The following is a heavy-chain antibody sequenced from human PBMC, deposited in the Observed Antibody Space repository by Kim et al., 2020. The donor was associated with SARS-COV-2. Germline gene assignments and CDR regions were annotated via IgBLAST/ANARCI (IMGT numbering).Heavy chain of an antibody. V-gene: IGHV4-34*01. CDR3: RSGLLGMDV. CDR1: GGSFSGYY. CDR2: INHSGST. D-gene: IGHD2-15*01. J-gene: IGHJ6*02. Sequence: SETLSLTCAVYGGSFSGYYWSWIRQPPGKGLEWIGEINHSGSTNYNPSLKSRVTISVDTSKNQFSLKLSSVTAADTAVYYCRSGLLGMDVWGQGTTVTVSS.